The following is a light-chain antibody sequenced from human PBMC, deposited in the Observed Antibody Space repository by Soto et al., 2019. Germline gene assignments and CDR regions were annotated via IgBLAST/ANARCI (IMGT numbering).Light chain of an antibody. CDR2: GAS. Sequence: EIVLTQSPDTLSLSPGERATLSCRASQSVSSSYLAWYQQKPGQAPRLLIYGASSRATGIPDRFSGSGSGTDSTLTISRLEPEDFAVYYCQQYGSSPFTFGPGTKVDIK. V-gene: IGKV3-20*01. CDR1: QSVSSSY. J-gene: IGKJ3*01. CDR3: QQYGSSPFT.